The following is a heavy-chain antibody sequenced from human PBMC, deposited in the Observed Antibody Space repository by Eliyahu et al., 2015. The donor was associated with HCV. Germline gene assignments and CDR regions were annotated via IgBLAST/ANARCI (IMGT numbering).Heavy chain of an antibody. CDR2: ITGSGDHI. Sequence: EVQLVESGGGLVKPGGSLRLXCXASGSTFSNYGXNXVRQTPEKGLEWVSSITGSGDHIYYADSVNGRFTISRDNAKNSLYLQMNSLRAEDAAVYYCARGYCGGGRCYMSDAFDIWGQGTTVTVSS. V-gene: IGHV3-21*01. J-gene: IGHJ3*02. CDR3: ARGYCGGGRCYMSDAFDI. CDR1: GSTFSNYG. D-gene: IGHD2-15*01.